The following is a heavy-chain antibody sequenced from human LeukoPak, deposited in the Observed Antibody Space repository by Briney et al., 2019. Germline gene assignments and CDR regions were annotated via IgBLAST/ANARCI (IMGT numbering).Heavy chain of an antibody. CDR2: ISYDGSNK. Sequence: PGGSLRLSCAASGFTFSSYAMHWVRQAPGKGLEWVTVISYDGSNKYYADSVKGRFTISRDDSKNTLYLQMNSLRAEDTAVYYCARDSLYYYDSSGPNLPDYWGQGTLVTVSS. D-gene: IGHD3-22*01. V-gene: IGHV3-30-3*01. CDR1: GFTFSSYA. CDR3: ARDSLYYYDSSGPNLPDY. J-gene: IGHJ4*02.